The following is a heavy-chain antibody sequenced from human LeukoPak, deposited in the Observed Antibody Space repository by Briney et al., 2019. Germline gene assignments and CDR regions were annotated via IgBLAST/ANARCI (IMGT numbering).Heavy chain of an antibody. CDR2: ISSSGSTI. CDR3: GKDPNGNFIGAFDF. CDR1: GFTFSDYY. V-gene: IGHV3-11*01. J-gene: IGHJ3*01. Sequence: GGSLRLSCAASGFTFSDYYMSWIRQAPGKGLEWVSYISSSGSTIYYADSVKGRFTISRDNSKGTLYLQMDSLRVEDTAVYYCGKDPNGNFIGAFDFWGQGTMVTVSS. D-gene: IGHD4-23*01.